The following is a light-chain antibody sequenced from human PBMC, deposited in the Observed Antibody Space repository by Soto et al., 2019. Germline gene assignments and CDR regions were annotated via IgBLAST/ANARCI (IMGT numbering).Light chain of an antibody. CDR2: DVS. J-gene: IGKJ2*01. V-gene: IGKV3-15*01. Sequence: EIVMTQSPATLSVSPGERVTLSCRASPSLGSYLAWYQQKPGQAPRLLIYDVSTRAAGSPARFSGSGSGTEFTLSISSLQSEDFAVYYCQQYKNWPPGYTFGQGTKLE. CDR1: PSLGSY. CDR3: QQYKNWPPGYT.